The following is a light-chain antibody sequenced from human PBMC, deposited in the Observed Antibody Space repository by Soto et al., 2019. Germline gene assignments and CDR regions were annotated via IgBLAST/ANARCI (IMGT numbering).Light chain of an antibody. CDR2: GAS. Sequence: EIVLTQSPGTLSLSPGERATLSCRASHTISSSYLAWYQQKPGQAPRLLMYGASSRATGIPDRFSGSGSGTDFTLTISRLEPEDFAVYYCQQYDTFGQGTKVEIK. CDR1: HTISSSY. V-gene: IGKV3-20*01. J-gene: IGKJ1*01. CDR3: QQYDT.